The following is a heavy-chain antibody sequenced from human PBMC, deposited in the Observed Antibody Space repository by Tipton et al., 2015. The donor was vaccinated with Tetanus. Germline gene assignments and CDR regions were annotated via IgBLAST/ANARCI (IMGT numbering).Heavy chain of an antibody. J-gene: IGHJ4*02. V-gene: IGHV4-34*01. D-gene: IGHD2-15*01. CDR2: INHSGST. CDR3: ARGGGGSCHDLDY. Sequence: LRLSCAVYGGSFSGYYWSWIRQPPGKGLEWIGEINHSGSTNYNPSLKSRVTISVDTSKNHFSLKLSSVTAADTAVYYCARGGGGSCHDLDYWGQGTLVTVSS. CDR1: GGSFSGYY.